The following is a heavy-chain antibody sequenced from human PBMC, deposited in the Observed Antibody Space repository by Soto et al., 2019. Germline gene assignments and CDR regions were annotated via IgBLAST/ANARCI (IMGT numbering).Heavy chain of an antibody. CDR2: ISSSSSTI. D-gene: IGHD3-22*01. CDR1: GFTFSSYS. J-gene: IGHJ4*02. V-gene: IGHV3-48*02. CDR3: ASILAYYDSSGYPDY. Sequence: PGGSLRLSCAASGFTFSSYSMNWVRQAPGKWLEWVSYISSSSSTIYYADSVKGRFTISRDNAKNSLYLQMNSLRDEDTAVYYCASILAYYDSSGYPDYWGQGTLVTVSS.